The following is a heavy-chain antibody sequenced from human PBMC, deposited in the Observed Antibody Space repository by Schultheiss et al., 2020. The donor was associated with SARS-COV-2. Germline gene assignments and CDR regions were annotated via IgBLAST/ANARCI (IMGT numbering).Heavy chain of an antibody. D-gene: IGHD1-26*01. J-gene: IGHJ4*02. V-gene: IGHV3-30*01. CDR3: ARDSEGFFDY. Sequence: GESLKISCAASGFTFSSYAMNWVRQAPGKGLEWVAVISYDGSNKYYADSVKGRFTISRDNSKNTLYLQMNSLRAEDTAVYYCARDSEGFFDYWGQGTLVTVSS. CDR2: ISYDGSNK. CDR1: GFTFSSYA.